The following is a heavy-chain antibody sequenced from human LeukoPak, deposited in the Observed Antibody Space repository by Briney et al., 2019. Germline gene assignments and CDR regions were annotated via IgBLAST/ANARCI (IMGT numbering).Heavy chain of an antibody. CDR3: ARVCNTGDNWFDP. CDR2: ISSSSSYI. CDR1: GFTFSSYS. Sequence: GGSLRLSCAASGFTFSSYSMNWVRQAPGKGLEWASSISSSSSYIYYADSVKGRFTISRDNAKNSLYLQMNSLRAEDTAVYYCARVCNTGDNWFDPWGQGTLVTVSS. J-gene: IGHJ5*02. V-gene: IGHV3-21*01.